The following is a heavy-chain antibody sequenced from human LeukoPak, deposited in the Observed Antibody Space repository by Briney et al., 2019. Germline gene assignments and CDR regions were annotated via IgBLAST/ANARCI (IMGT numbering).Heavy chain of an antibody. CDR1: GITFSDHW. D-gene: IGHD5-12*01. J-gene: IGHJ5*02. CDR2: IKGDGSST. V-gene: IGHV3-74*01. Sequence: PGGSLRLSCAASGITFSDHWMHWVRQAPGKGLVWVSRIKGDGSSTSYADSVKGRFTIPRDNAKNTLYLQMNSLRAEDTAVYYCAREMAGYSGYGEDWFDPWGQGTLVTVSS. CDR3: AREMAGYSGYGEDWFDP.